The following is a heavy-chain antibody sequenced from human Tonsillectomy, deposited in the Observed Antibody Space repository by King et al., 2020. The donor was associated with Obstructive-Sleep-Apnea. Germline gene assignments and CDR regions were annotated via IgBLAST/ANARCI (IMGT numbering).Heavy chain of an antibody. V-gene: IGHV4-31*03. D-gene: IGHD2-15*01. CDR2: IYYSGNT. J-gene: IGHJ3*02. CDR1: GASINSGDHY. CDR3: ARPLYDGGAFDI. Sequence: QMQLQESGPGLVKPSQTLSLTCTVSGASINSGDHYWSWIRQHPGKGREWIGYIYYSGNTYYNPSLKIRVSISVDTSKNQFSLRLSSLTAADTAVYYCARPLYDGGAFDIWGQGKLVTVSS.